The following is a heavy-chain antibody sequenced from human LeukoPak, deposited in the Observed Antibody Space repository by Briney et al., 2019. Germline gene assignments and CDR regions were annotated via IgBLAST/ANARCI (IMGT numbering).Heavy chain of an antibody. CDR2: IKRDGSQK. J-gene: IGHJ5*02. CDR1: VFSFSSNW. CDR3: ARLGLEVGGPNWFDP. D-gene: IGHD1-1*01. V-gene: IGHV3-7*01. Sequence: PGGSLRLSCAAPVFSFSSNWMGWVRQAPRNGREWVAHIKRDGSQKYYLDSVKGRFTISRDNAKNSLYLQMNSLRVEDTAVYYCARLGLEVGGPNWFDPWGQGTLVTVSS.